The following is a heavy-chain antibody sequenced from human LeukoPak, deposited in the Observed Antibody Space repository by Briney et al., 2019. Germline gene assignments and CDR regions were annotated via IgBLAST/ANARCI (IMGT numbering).Heavy chain of an antibody. CDR3: AKVGANYYYYYYMDV. V-gene: IGHV3-23*01. Sequence: GGSLRLSCAASGFTFSSYGMSWVRQAPGKGLEWVSAISGSGGGTYYADSVKGRFTISRDNSKNTLYLQMNSLRAEDTAVYYCAKVGANYYYYYYMDVWGKGTTVTVSS. CDR1: GFTFSSYG. J-gene: IGHJ6*03. CDR2: ISGSGGGT. D-gene: IGHD1-26*01.